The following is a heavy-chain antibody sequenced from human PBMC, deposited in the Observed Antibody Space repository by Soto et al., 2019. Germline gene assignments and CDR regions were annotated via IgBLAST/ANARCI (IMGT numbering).Heavy chain of an antibody. CDR2: INPKSGGT. Sequence: ASVKVSCKASGYTFTVYYMHWVRQAPGQGLEWMGWINPKSGGTMYPQKFQGRVTMTWDTSISTAYMALTRLRSDDTAVYYCARDLAKGGGSAGFDYWGQGTLVPVSS. CDR3: ARDLAKGGGSAGFDY. V-gene: IGHV1-2*02. D-gene: IGHD1-26*01. CDR1: GYTFTVYY. J-gene: IGHJ4*02.